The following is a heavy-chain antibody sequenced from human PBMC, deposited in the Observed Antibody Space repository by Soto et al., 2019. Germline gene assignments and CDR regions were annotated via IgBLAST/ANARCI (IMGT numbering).Heavy chain of an antibody. Sequence: QVQLVQSGAEVKKPGSSVKVSCKASGGTFSSYAISWVRQSPGPGLECMGGILHIFGTANYAQKFQGRVTITADESTSTAYMELSSLRSEDTAVYYCAREGIAAAGPPGLTDYWVQGTLVTVSS. CDR3: AREGIAAAGPPGLTDY. J-gene: IGHJ4*02. D-gene: IGHD6-13*01. V-gene: IGHV1-69*01. CDR1: GGTFSSYA. CDR2: ILHIFGTA.